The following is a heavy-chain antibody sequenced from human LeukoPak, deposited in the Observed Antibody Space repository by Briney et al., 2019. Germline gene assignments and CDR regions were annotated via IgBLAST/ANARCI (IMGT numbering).Heavy chain of an antibody. D-gene: IGHD3-3*01. V-gene: IGHV1-69*04. CDR2: IIPILGIA. CDR3: ARDLPSYYDFWSGYQNY. Sequence: SVKVSCKASGGTFSSYAISWVRQAPGQGLEWMGRIIPILGIANYAQKFQGRVTITADKSTSTAYMELSSLRSEDTAVYYCARDLPSYYDFWSGYQNYWGQGTLVTVSS. CDR1: GGTFSSYA. J-gene: IGHJ4*02.